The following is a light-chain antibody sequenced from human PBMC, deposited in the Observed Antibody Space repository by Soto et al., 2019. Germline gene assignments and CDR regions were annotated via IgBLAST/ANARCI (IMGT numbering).Light chain of an antibody. CDR1: SSDVGSENF. CDR2: EVS. V-gene: IGLV2-8*01. Sequence: QSALAQPPSASGSRGQSVTISCTGTSSDVGSENFVSWYQQRPGKAPKLLIYEVSERPSGVPDRFSGSKSGNTASLTVSGLQAEDEAAYYCGSYAGSHTFVFGTGTKVTVL. J-gene: IGLJ1*01. CDR3: GSYAGSHTFV.